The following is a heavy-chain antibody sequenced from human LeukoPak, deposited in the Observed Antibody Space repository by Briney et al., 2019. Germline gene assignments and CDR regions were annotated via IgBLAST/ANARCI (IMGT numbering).Heavy chain of an antibody. CDR2: IHYSGIT. Sequence: PSETLSLTCSVSGGSISSGNYFWTWIRHHPGKGLEWIGYIHYSGITYYNPSLKSRVSMSVDTSKHQFSLNLNSVTATDTAVYYCAGKPNALYYFDKWGQGSLVTVSS. D-gene: IGHD2/OR15-2a*01. CDR1: GGSISSGNYF. V-gene: IGHV4-31*03. J-gene: IGHJ4*02. CDR3: AGKPNALYYFDK.